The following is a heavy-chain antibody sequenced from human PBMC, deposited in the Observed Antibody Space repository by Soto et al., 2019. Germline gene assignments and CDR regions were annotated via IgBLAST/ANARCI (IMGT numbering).Heavy chain of an antibody. CDR2: VSSRSNYI. D-gene: IGHD2-2*01. J-gene: IGHJ4*02. V-gene: IGHV3-21*01. Sequence: EVQLVESGGGLVKPGGSLRLSCAASGFPFSTYSMNWVRQAPGKGLEWLASVSSRSNYIFYADSVKGRFTISRNNAKNSVYLQMNSLRAEDTAVYFCARADEEYQQRPSGDFDCWGQGTLVTVSS. CDR3: ARADEEYQQRPSGDFDC. CDR1: GFPFSTYS.